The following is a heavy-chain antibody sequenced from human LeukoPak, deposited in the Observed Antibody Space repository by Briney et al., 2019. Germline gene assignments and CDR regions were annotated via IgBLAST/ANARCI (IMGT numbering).Heavy chain of an antibody. J-gene: IGHJ4*02. Sequence: GGSLRLSCEASGFTFNSYGMQWVRQAPGKGLEWVAVISYDGSNKYYVDSVKGRFTISRDNSKNTLSLQMNSLRIEDTAVYYCARDFGYWGQGTLVTVSS. CDR3: ARDFGY. V-gene: IGHV3-30*03. CDR1: GFTFNSYG. CDR2: ISYDGSNK.